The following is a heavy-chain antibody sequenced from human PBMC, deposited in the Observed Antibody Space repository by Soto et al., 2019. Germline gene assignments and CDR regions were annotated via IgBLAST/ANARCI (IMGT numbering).Heavy chain of an antibody. CDR2: IYYSGST. D-gene: IGHD2-15*01. Sequence: QVQLQESGPGLVKPSQTLSLTCTVSGGSISSGGYYWSWIRQHPGKGLEWIGYIYYSGSTYYNPSLKSRVTISVDTSKNQFSLKLSSVTAADTAVYYCASAVVAATPSMITLFDLWGRGTLVTVSS. J-gene: IGHJ2*01. V-gene: IGHV4-31*03. CDR1: GGSISSGGYY. CDR3: ASAVVAATPSMITLFDL.